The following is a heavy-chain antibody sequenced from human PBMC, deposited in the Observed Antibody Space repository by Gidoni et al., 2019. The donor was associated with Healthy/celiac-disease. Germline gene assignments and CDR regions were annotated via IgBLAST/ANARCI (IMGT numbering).Heavy chain of an antibody. Sequence: QVQLVESGGGVVQPGRSLRLSCAASGFPFSSYAMHWVRQAPGKGLEWVAVISYDGSNKYYADSVKGRFTISRDNSKNTLYLQMNSLRAEDTAVYYCARSTVTTTYFDYWGQGTLVTVSS. CDR1: GFPFSSYA. CDR3: ARSTVTTTYFDY. D-gene: IGHD4-17*01. V-gene: IGHV3-30-3*01. J-gene: IGHJ4*02. CDR2: ISYDGSNK.